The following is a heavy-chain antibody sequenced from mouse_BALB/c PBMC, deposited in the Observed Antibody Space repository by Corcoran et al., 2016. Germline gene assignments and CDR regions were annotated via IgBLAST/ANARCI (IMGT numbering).Heavy chain of an antibody. V-gene: IGHV14-3*02. J-gene: IGHJ2*01. CDR3: APNWDVTNY. CDR1: GFNIKDTY. Sequence: EVQLPQSGAALVKPGASFQLSCTASGFNIKDTYIHWVKQRPEQGLAWIGRIDPANGNTKYDPKFQGKATITADTSSNTAYLQLSSLTSEDTAVYYCAPNWDVTNYWGQGTTLTVSS. D-gene: IGHD4-1*01. CDR2: IDPANGNT.